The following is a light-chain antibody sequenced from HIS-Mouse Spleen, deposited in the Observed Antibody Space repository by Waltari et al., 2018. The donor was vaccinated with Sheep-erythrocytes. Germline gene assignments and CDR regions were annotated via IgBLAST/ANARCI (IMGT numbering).Light chain of an antibody. CDR1: QSILSY. J-gene: IGKJ3*01. CDR2: AAS. V-gene: IGKV1-39*01. CDR3: QQSYSTPQFT. Sequence: DIQMTQSPSSLSASVGDRVTITCRASQSILSYLTWYQQKPGKAPKLLIYAASSLQSGVPSRFSGSGSGTDFTLTISSLQPEDFATYYCQQSYSTPQFTFGPGTKVDIK.